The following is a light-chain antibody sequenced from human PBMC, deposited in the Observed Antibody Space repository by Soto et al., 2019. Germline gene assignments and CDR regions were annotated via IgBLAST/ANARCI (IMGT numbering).Light chain of an antibody. CDR3: QQYGSSPPYT. Sequence: EIVLTQSPGTLSLSPGERATLSCRASHSVSSTYLAWYQQKPGQAPRLLIYGASSRATGIPDRFSGSGSGTDFTLTISRLEAEDFAAYYCQQYGSSPPYTFGQGTKLEIK. CDR2: GAS. V-gene: IGKV3-20*01. CDR1: HSVSSTY. J-gene: IGKJ2*01.